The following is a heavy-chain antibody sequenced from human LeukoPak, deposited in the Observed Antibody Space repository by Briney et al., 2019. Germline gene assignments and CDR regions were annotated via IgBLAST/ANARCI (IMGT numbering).Heavy chain of an antibody. V-gene: IGHV1-8*03. D-gene: IGHD6-19*01. CDR3: ARGRKAVARYYYYMDV. CDR1: GYTFTGYY. J-gene: IGHJ6*03. CDR2: IIPIFGTA. Sequence: ASVKVSCKASGYTFTGYYMHWVRQAPGQGLEWMGGIIPIFGTANYAQKFQGRVTITRNTSISTAYMELSSLRSEDTAVYYCARGRKAVARYYYYMDVWGKGTTVTVSS.